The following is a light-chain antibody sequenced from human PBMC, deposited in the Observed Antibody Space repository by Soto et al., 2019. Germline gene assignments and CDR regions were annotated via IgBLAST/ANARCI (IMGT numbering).Light chain of an antibody. CDR2: GAS. V-gene: IGKV3-15*01. J-gene: IGKJ1*01. Sequence: EIVMTQSPATLSVSPGERVTLSCRASQSLTSNLAWYQHKPGQSPRLFIYGASARATGIPARFSGSGSGAEYTLTISSLQSEDFAVYYCQQYDKWPRTFGQGTKVDIK. CDR1: QSLTSN. CDR3: QQYDKWPRT.